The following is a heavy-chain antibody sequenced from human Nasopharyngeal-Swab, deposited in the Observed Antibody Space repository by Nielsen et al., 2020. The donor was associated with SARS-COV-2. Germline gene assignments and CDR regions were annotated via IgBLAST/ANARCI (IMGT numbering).Heavy chain of an antibody. D-gene: IGHD3-10*01. CDR2: ISSNGGST. J-gene: IGHJ4*02. Sequence: VRQAPGKGLEYVSAISSNGGSTYYADSVKGRFTISRDNSKNTLYLQMNSLRAEDTAVYYCARDHRGYGSGGYPDHWGQGTLVTVSS. V-gene: IGHV3-64*04. CDR3: ARDHRGYGSGGYPDH.